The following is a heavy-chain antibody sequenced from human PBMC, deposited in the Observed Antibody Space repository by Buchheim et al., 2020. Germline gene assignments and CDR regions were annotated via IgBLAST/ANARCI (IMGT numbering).Heavy chain of an antibody. CDR1: GYSFTSYW. Sequence: QLVQSGAEVKKPGESLRISCKGSGYSFTSYWISWVRQMPGKGLEWMGKIDPNDSETKYNPSFQGHVTISAAKSINTAYPQWSSLRASDTAMYYCARHVSADYNLDLWGQGTL. D-gene: IGHD4-11*01. CDR2: IDPNDSET. V-gene: IGHV5-10-1*03. CDR3: ARHVSADYNLDL. J-gene: IGHJ5*02.